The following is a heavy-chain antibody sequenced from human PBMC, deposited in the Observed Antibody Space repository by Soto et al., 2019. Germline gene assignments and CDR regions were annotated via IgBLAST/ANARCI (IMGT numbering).Heavy chain of an antibody. Sequence: GASVKVSCQASGYTFTSYGISWVRQAPGQGLEWMGWISAYNGNTNYAQKLQGRVTMTTDTSTSTAYMELRSLRSDDTAVYYCARDLFEGSSWYIVGYYYGMDVWGQGTTVTVSS. CDR2: ISAYNGNT. J-gene: IGHJ6*02. D-gene: IGHD6-13*01. CDR1: GYTFTSYG. V-gene: IGHV1-18*01. CDR3: ARDLFEGSSWYIVGYYYGMDV.